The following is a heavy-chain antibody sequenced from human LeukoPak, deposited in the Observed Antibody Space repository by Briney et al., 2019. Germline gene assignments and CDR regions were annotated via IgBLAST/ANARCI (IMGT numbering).Heavy chain of an antibody. D-gene: IGHD3-10*01. Sequence: GGSLRLSCAASGFTFSNAWMSWVRQTPGKGREGVGRIKSKTDGRTTDYAAPVKGRFTISRDDSTNTLYLQMNSLKTEDTAVYYCTTDRHTIRYYYYYMDVWGKGTPVTVSS. J-gene: IGHJ6*03. CDR3: TTDRHTIRYYYYYMDV. CDR1: GFTFSNAW. V-gene: IGHV3-15*01. CDR2: IKSKTDGRTT.